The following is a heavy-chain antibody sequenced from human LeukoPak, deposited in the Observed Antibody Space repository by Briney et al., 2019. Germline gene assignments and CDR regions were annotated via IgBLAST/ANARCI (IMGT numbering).Heavy chain of an antibody. D-gene: IGHD3-22*01. CDR2: ISYDGSNK. V-gene: IGHV3-30*18. CDR1: GFTLSSYG. CDR3: ANEDYYDSSAFLAH. J-gene: IGHJ4*02. Sequence: GRSLRLSCAASGFTLSSYGMHWVRQAPGKGLEWVAVISYDGSNKYYADSVKGRFTISRDNSKNTLYLQMNSLRADDTAVYYCANEDYYDSSAFLAHWGQGTLVTVSS.